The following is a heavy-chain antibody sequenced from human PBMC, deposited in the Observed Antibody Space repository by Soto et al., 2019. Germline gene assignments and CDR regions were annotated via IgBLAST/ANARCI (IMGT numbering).Heavy chain of an antibody. D-gene: IGHD5-12*01. CDR1: GFTFGGYA. V-gene: IGHV3-49*03. CDR3: SRGMYSVYETFPLFFDD. Sequence: GGSLRLSCSASGFTFGGYAMSWFRQAPGKGLEWVGFIRSRAYSRTTEYATSVIGRFTISRDDSSGVAYLQMNSLKTEDTAMYYCSRGMYSVYETFPLFFDDWGLGTLVTVSS. CDR2: IRSRAYSRTT. J-gene: IGHJ4*02.